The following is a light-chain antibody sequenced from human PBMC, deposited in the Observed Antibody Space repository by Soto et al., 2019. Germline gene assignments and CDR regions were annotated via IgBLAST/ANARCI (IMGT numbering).Light chain of an antibody. J-gene: IGKJ1*01. CDR2: KAS. CDR3: QQYNSYSRT. V-gene: IGKV1-5*03. CDR1: QSISSW. Sequence: DIQRTQSPSTLSASVGDRVTITCRASQSISSWLAWYQQKPGKAPKLLIYKASSLESGVPSRFSGSGSGTEFTLTISSLQPDDFVTYYCQQYNSYSRTFGQGTKVDIK.